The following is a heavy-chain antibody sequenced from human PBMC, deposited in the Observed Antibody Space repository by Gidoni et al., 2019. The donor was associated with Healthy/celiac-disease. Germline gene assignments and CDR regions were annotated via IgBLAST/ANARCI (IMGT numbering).Heavy chain of an antibody. V-gene: IGHV4-39*01. Sequence: QLQLQESGPGLVKPSETLSLTCTVSGGSISSSSYYWGWIRQPPGKGLEWIGSIYYSGSTYHNPSLKSRVTISVDTSKNQFSLKLSSVTAADTAVYYCARHRLRHENLEWLLYYFDYWGQGTLVTVSS. J-gene: IGHJ4*02. D-gene: IGHD3-3*01. CDR1: GGSISSSSYY. CDR3: ARHRLRHENLEWLLYYFDY. CDR2: IYYSGST.